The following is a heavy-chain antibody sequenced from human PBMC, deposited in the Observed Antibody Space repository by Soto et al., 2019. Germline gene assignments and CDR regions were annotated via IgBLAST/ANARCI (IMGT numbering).Heavy chain of an antibody. D-gene: IGHD2-2*01. CDR3: ARVPAARPPNWFDP. CDR1: GGSISSYY. Sequence: QVQLQESGPGLVKPSETLSLTCTVSGGSISSYYWSWIRQPPGKGLEWIGYIYYSGSTNYNPSLKSRVTISVDTSKNQFSLKLSSVTAADTAVYYCARVPAARPPNWFDPWGQGTLVTVSS. J-gene: IGHJ5*02. V-gene: IGHV4-59*01. CDR2: IYYSGST.